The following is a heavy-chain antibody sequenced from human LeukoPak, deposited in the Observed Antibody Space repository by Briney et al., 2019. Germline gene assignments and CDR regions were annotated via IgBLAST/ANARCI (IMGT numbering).Heavy chain of an antibody. CDR1: GFTFSSYG. J-gene: IGHJ3*02. CDR2: IWYDGINK. D-gene: IGHD6-6*01. Sequence: PGGSLRLSCAASGFTFSSYGMHWVRQARGKGLEGGADIWYDGINKYYADSVKGRFTISRYNSKNTLYLQMNSLRAEDTAVYYCARDRLVAARRNTDAFDIWGQGTMVTVSS. V-gene: IGHV3-33*01. CDR3: ARDRLVAARRNTDAFDI.